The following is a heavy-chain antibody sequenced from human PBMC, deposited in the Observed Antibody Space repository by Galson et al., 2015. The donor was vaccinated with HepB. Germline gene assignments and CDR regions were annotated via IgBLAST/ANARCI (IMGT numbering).Heavy chain of an antibody. J-gene: IGHJ4*02. V-gene: IGHV3-30-3*01. CDR1: GFTFSSYA. D-gene: IGHD4-17*01. CDR2: LSYDGSQI. Sequence: SLRLSCAASGFTFSSYAIHWVRQAPGKGLEWVAVLSYDGSQIYYADSVKGRFTISRDNSKNTLYLQMNNLGTEDTAVYYCARDWVTTLDYWGQGTLVTVSS. CDR3: ARDWVTTLDY.